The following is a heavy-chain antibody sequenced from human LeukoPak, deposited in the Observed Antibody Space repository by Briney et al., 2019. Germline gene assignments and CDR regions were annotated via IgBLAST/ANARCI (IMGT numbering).Heavy chain of an antibody. CDR3: ARVHSGSYGGLYYFDY. V-gene: IGHV4-38-2*02. J-gene: IGHJ4*02. Sequence: PSETLSLTCTVSGYSISSGYYWGWIRQPPGKGLEWIGSIYHSGSTYYNPSLKSRVTISVDTSKNQFSLKLSSVTAADTAVYYCARVHSGSYGGLYYFDYWGQGTLVTVSS. CDR2: IYHSGST. CDR1: GYSISSGYY. D-gene: IGHD1-26*01.